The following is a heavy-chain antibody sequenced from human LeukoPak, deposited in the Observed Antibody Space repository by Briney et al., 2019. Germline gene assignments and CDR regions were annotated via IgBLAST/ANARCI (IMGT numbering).Heavy chain of an antibody. CDR3: ARDPGGRGMDV. D-gene: IGHD4-23*01. V-gene: IGHV3-23*01. CDR2: ISGSGDST. CDR1: GFTFSSYA. Sequence: GGPLRLSCTASGFTFSSYAINWVRQAPGKGLEWVSAISGSGDSTYYADSVKGRFTISRDNSRNTLYLQMNSLRAGDTAVYYCARDPGGRGMDVWGQGTTVTVSS. J-gene: IGHJ6*02.